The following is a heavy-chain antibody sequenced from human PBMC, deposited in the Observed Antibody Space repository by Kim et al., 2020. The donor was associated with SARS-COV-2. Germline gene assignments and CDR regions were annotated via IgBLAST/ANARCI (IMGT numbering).Heavy chain of an antibody. V-gene: IGHV3-7*01. CDR3: ARGAGSSVLDP. CDR2: IKHDGSGQ. Sequence: GGSLRLSCAASGFTFSNYWMTWVRQTPGKGLEWVASIKHDGSGQYYVDSLKGRFTISRDNAKNSLYLQMNSLRAEDTALYHCARGAGSSVLDPWGQGTL. J-gene: IGHJ5*02. CDR1: GFTFSNYW. D-gene: IGHD1-26*01.